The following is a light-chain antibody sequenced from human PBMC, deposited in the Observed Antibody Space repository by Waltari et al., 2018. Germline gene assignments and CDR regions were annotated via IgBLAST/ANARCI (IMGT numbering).Light chain of an antibody. J-gene: IGLJ2*01. CDR1: NSDVGGYNY. CDR3: NSYSHSGTLVV. Sequence: QSALTQPASVSGSPGQSITISCTGTNSDVGGYNYVSWYQQHPGKVPKLMIYDVSNRPPGISNRFSGSKSGNTASLTISGLQAEDEADYYCNSYSHSGTLVVFGGGTKLTVL. V-gene: IGLV2-14*03. CDR2: DVS.